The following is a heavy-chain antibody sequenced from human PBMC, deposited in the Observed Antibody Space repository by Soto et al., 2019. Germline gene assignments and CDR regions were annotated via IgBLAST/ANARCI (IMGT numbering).Heavy chain of an antibody. V-gene: IGHV1-58*02. CDR1: GFTFTSSA. J-gene: IGHJ6*02. Sequence: QMQLVQSGPEVKKPGTSVKVSCKASGFTFTSSAMQWVRQARGQRLEWIGWIVVDSGNTNYAQKFQERVTITRDMSTSTAYMELSSLRSEDTAVYYWAAKPLGFRYYYGMDVWGQGTTVTVSS. CDR3: AAKPLGFRYYYGMDV. CDR2: IVVDSGNT. D-gene: IGHD3-10*01.